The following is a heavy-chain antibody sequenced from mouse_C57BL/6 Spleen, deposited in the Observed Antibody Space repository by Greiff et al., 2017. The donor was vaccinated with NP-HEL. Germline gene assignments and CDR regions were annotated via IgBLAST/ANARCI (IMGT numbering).Heavy chain of an antibody. CDR3: ARSTTVVAPDLDV. CDR2: IDPEDGET. CDR1: GFNIKDYY. D-gene: IGHD1-1*01. Sequence: VHVKQSGAELVKPGASVKLSCTASGFNIKDYYMNWVKQRTEQGLEWIGRIDPEDGETKYAPKFQGKATITADTSSNTAYLQLSSLSSDDTAVYYCARSTTVVAPDLDVWGTGTTVTVSS. V-gene: IGHV14-2*01. J-gene: IGHJ1*03.